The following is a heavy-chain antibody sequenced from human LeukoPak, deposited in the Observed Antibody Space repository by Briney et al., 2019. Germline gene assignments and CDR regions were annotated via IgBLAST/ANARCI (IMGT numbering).Heavy chain of an antibody. Sequence: GGSLRLSCADSGFTVSSNYMSWVRQAPGKGLECVAVIYIGGTTYYADSVKGRFTLSRDNSKNTLYLQMNSLRAEDTAVYYCARDLETVRGVMSYWGQGTLVTVS. CDR2: IYIGGTT. CDR3: ARDLETVRGVMSY. CDR1: GFTVSSNY. D-gene: IGHD3-10*01. V-gene: IGHV3-66*01. J-gene: IGHJ4*02.